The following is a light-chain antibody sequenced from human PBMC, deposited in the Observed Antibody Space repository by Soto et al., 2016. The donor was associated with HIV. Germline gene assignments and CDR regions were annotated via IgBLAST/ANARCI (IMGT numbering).Light chain of an antibody. CDR1: QSISSW. CDR2: KAS. V-gene: IGKV1-5*03. Sequence: DIQMTQSPSTLSASVGDRVTITCRASQSISSWLAWYQQKPGKAPKLLIYKASSLESGVPPRFSGSGSGTEFTLTISSLQPDDFATYYCQQYNSYSPCTFGQGTKLEIK. CDR3: QQYNSYSPCT. J-gene: IGKJ2*02.